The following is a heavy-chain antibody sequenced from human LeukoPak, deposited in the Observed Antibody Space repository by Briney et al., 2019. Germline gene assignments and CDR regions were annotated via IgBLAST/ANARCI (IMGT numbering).Heavy chain of an antibody. D-gene: IGHD5-24*01. J-gene: IGHJ4*02. CDR1: GFTFSTYA. CDR2: ISSSGGTT. CDR3: AKDRNAWPTNFDS. Sequence: PGGSLRLSCAASGFTFSTYAVNWVRQAPGKRLECGSAISSSGGTTYYADSVKGRFSISRDNYKNSLYLRMNSLRAEDTAIYYCAKDRNAWPTNFDSWGQGTLVTVSA. V-gene: IGHV3-23*01.